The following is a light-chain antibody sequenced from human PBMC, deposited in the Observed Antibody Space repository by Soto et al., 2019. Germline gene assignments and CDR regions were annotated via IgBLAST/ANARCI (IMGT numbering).Light chain of an antibody. CDR2: EAS. J-gene: IGKJ1*01. Sequence: IQMTQSPNTLSASVGDSVAVTCRASENVNGHLAWYQQKPGKAPKLLIYEASILESGVPSRFSGSGFVTEFTLTINGLLPEDFVTYYCQQYNNWPSFGQGTKV. CDR3: QQYNNWPS. CDR1: ENVNGH. V-gene: IGKV1-5*03.